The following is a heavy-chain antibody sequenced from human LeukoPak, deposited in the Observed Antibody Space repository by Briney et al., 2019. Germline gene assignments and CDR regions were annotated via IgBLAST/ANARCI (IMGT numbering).Heavy chain of an antibody. J-gene: IGHJ4*02. CDR1: GGSISSYY. CDR3: ARVGDSSGYYYFDY. Sequence: SETLSLTCTVSGGSISSYYWSWIRQPPGKGLEWIGYIYYSGSTYYNPSLKSRVTISVDRSKNQFSLKLSSVTAADTAVYYCARVGDSSGYYYFDYWGQGTLVTVSS. CDR2: IYYSGST. D-gene: IGHD3-22*01. V-gene: IGHV4-59*12.